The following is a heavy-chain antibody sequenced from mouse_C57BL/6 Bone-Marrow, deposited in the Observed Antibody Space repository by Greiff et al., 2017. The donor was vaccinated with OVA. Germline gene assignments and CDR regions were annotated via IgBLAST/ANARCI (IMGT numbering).Heavy chain of an antibody. D-gene: IGHD1-1*01. CDR2: IDPSDSYT. V-gene: IGHV1-69*01. CDR3: ARGGPYYYGSSSFAY. J-gene: IGHJ3*01. CDR1: GYTFTSYW. Sequence: QVQLQQPGAELVMPGASVKLSCKASGYTFTSYWMHWVKQRPGQGLEWIGEIDPSDSYTNYNQKFKGKSTLTVDKSSSTAYMPLSSLTSEDSAVYYCARGGPYYYGSSSFAYWGQGTLVTVSA.